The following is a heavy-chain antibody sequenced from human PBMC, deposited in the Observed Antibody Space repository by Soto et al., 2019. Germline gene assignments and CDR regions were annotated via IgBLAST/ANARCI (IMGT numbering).Heavy chain of an antibody. CDR1: GITFSNYY. D-gene: IGHD5-12*01. Sequence: EVQMVESGGGLVKPGGSLRLSCAASGITFSNYYMNWVRQAPGKGLEWVSSNDSSGSHTFYADSVKGRFTISRDNAINSLYLQMNSLRAEDTAVYHCARSYDSLGYWGQGTLVTVSS. V-gene: IGHV3-21*01. CDR2: NDSSGSHT. J-gene: IGHJ4*02. CDR3: ARSYDSLGY.